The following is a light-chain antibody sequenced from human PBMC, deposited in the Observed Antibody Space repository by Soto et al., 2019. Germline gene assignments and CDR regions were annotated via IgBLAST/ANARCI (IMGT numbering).Light chain of an antibody. CDR3: QQYKNRPPWP. V-gene: IGKV3D-15*01. CDR1: QSVSSN. J-gene: IGKJ1*01. CDR2: GAS. Sequence: EIVMTQSPATLSVSPGERATLSCSASQSVSSNLAWYQQKPGQAPRLLIYGASTRATGIPARFSGSGSGTEFTLTISSLQSEDFAVYYCQQYKNRPPWPVGQGTKVEIK.